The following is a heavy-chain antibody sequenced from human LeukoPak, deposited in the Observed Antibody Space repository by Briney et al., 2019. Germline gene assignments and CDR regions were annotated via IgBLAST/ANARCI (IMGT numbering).Heavy chain of an antibody. V-gene: IGHV3-9*03. CDR2: ISWNSGSI. CDR3: AIGGSSIYYYYYYMDV. D-gene: IGHD6-6*01. Sequence: TGGSLRLSCAASGFTFDDYAMHWVRQAPGKGLEWVSGISWNSGSIGYADSVKGRFTISRDNAKNSLYLQMNSLRAEDMALYYCAIGGSSIYYYYYYMDVWGKGTTVTVSS. J-gene: IGHJ6*03. CDR1: GFTFDDYA.